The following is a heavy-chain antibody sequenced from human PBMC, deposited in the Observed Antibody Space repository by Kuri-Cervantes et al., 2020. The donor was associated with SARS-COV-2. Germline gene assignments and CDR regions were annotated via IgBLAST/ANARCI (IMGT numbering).Heavy chain of an antibody. CDR1: GFTFSSYA. Sequence: GESLKISCAASGFTFSSYAMHWVRQAPGKGLEWVAVISYDGSNKYYADSVKGRFTTSRDNSKNTLYLQMNSLRAEDTAVYYCARDKLGGYSYYFDYWGQGTLVTVSS. D-gene: IGHD2-21*01. J-gene: IGHJ4*02. CDR2: ISYDGSNK. CDR3: ARDKLGGYSYYFDY. V-gene: IGHV3-30-3*01.